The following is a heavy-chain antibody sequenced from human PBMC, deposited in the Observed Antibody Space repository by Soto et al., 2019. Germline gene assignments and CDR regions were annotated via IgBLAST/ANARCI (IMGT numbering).Heavy chain of an antibody. J-gene: IGHJ5*02. Sequence: QVQLVQSGAEVKKPGSSVKVSCKASGGTFSSYAISWVRQAPGQGLEWMGGIIPIFGTANYAQKFQGRVTIPAHESTSNDYMELSSLRSEHTAVYYCAKSTSSYSRSFWWFDPWGEGTLVNVSS. CDR2: IIPIFGTA. D-gene: IGHD6-6*01. CDR1: GGTFSSYA. CDR3: AKSTSSYSRSFWWFDP. V-gene: IGHV1-69*12.